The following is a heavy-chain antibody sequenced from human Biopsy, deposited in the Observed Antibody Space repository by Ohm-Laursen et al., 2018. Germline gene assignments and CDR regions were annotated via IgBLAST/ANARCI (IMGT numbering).Heavy chain of an antibody. CDR2: MNPNSGNT. J-gene: IGHJ6*02. CDR3: ARGSFWFGGNYYYYGMDV. V-gene: IGHV1-8*02. Sequence: ASVKVSCKASGFSFTGHYIHWVRQAPGQGLEWMGWMNPNSGNTDYAQKFRGRVTMTRNTSISTAYMELNSLRSEDTAVYYCARGSFWFGGNYYYYGMDVWGQGTTVTVSS. CDR1: GFSFTGHY. D-gene: IGHD3-10*01.